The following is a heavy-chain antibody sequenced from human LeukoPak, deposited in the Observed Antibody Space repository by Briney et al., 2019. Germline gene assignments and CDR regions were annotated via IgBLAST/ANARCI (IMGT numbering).Heavy chain of an antibody. V-gene: IGHV1-18*01. D-gene: IGHD3-22*01. CDR1: GYTFTSYG. J-gene: IGHJ4*02. CDR2: ISAYNGNT. Sequence: ASVTVSCKASGYTFTSYGISWVRQAPGQGLEWMGWISAYNGNTNYAQKLQGRVTMTTDTSTSIAYMELRSLRSDDTAVYYCARGGQSHYYDSSGYYFDYWGQGTLVTVSA. CDR3: ARGGQSHYYDSSGYYFDY.